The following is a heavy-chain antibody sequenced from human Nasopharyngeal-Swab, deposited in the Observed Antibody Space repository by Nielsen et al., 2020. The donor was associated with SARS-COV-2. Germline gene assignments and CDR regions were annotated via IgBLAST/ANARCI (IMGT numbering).Heavy chain of an antibody. D-gene: IGHD4-23*01. Sequence: GGSLRLSCAASGFTFRTYWMHWVRQAPGKGLEWISEIHGDGRNTNYADSVKGRFTISRDNAKSTLYLQMNSLRVEDTAVYYCARDPDCGNVWEDAFDIWGQGTMVTVSS. V-gene: IGHV3-74*01. CDR1: GFTFRTYW. CDR2: IHGDGRNT. J-gene: IGHJ3*02. CDR3: ARDPDCGNVWEDAFDI.